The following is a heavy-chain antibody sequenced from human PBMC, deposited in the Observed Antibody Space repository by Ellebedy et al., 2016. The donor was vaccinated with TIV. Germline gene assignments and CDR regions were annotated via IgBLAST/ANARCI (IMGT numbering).Heavy chain of an antibody. D-gene: IGHD3-22*01. Sequence: GSLRLSXTVSGGSISTYSWSWIRQPPGKGLEWIGYIHHSGTTNTYYNPSLKSRVTMSVNTSKNQLSLNLTSVTAADTAVYYCASTPYDSTGYLYYLDYWGPGTRVTVSS. CDR2: IHHSGTT. V-gene: IGHV4-59*08. CDR3: ASTPYDSTGYLYYLDY. CDR1: GGSISTYS. J-gene: IGHJ4*02.